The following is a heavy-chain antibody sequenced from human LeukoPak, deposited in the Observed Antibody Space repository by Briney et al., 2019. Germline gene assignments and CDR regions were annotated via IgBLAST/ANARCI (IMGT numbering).Heavy chain of an antibody. J-gene: IGHJ4*01. CDR1: GISISGGNW. CDR3: SINRASPY. D-gene: IGHD3-10*01. V-gene: IGHV4-4*02. CDR2: IYHSGTT. Sequence: SETLSLTCAVPGISISGGNWWTWVRQPPGKGLEWIGEIYHSGTTNYNPSLKSRLIISLDKAKNQFFLNLTSVTAADTAMYYCSINRASPYWGHGILVTVSS.